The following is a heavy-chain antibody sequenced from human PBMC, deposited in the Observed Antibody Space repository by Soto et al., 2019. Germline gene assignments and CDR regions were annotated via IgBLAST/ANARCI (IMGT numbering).Heavy chain of an antibody. Sequence: SETLSLTCTVSGGSLSSGDYYWSWIRQPPGKGLEWIGYIYYSGSTYYNPSLKSRVTISVDTSKNQFSLKLSSVTAADTAVYYCARDPLSDTIFGVVSFAFDIWGQGTMVTVSS. V-gene: IGHV4-30-4*01. CDR2: IYYSGST. CDR3: ARDPLSDTIFGVVSFAFDI. CDR1: GGSLSSGDYY. J-gene: IGHJ3*02. D-gene: IGHD3-3*01.